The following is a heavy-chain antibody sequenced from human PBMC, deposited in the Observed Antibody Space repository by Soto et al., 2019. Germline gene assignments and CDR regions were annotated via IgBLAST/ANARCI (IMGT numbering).Heavy chain of an antibody. J-gene: IGHJ4*02. CDR1: GGSFSGYY. CDR2: INHSGST. V-gene: IGHV4-34*01. D-gene: IGHD6-13*01. CDR3: ARSGGTSIAAAGTGFDY. Sequence: QVQLQQWGAGLLKPSETLSLTCAVYGGSFSGYYWSWIRQPPGKGLEGIGEINHSGSTNYNPSLKSRVTISVDTSKNQFSLKLSSVTAADTAVYYCARSGGTSIAAAGTGFDYWGQGTLVTVSS.